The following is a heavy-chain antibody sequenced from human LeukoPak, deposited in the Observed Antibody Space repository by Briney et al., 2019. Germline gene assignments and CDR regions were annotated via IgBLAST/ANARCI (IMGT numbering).Heavy chain of an antibody. CDR2: INHSGST. J-gene: IGHJ6*03. CDR3: ATTKDYYYYYMDV. Sequence: SETLSLTCAVYGGSFSGYYWSWIRQPPGKGLEWIGEINHSGSTNYNPSLKSRVTISVDTSKNQFSLKLSSVTAADTAMYYCATTKDYYYYYMDVWGKGTTVTISS. D-gene: IGHD1-14*01. V-gene: IGHV4-34*01. CDR1: GGSFSGYY.